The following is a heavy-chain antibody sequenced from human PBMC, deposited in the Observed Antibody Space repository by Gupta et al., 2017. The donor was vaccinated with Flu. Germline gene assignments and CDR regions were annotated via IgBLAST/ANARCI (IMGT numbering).Heavy chain of an antibody. CDR1: GGTFSSYT. J-gene: IGHJ4*02. D-gene: IGHD1-26*01. CDR2: IIPILGIA. CDR3: ARDRGGSYHTVHFDY. V-gene: IGHV1-69*08. Sequence: QVQLVQSGAEVKKPGSSVKVSCKASGGTFSSYTISWVRQAPGQGLEWMGRIIPILGIANYAQKFQGRVTITADKSTSTAYMELSSLRSEDTAVYYCARDRGGSYHTVHFDYWGQGTLVTVSS.